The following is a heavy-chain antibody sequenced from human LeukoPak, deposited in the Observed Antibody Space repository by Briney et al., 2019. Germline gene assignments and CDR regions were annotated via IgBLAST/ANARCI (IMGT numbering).Heavy chain of an antibody. CDR3: ATIPNCSSTSCSRHYYYYYGMDV. D-gene: IGHD2-2*01. CDR1: GYTLAELS. CDR2: FDPEDGET. V-gene: IGHV1-24*01. Sequence: ASVKVSCKVSGYTLAELSMHWVRQAPGKGLEWIGGFDPEDGETIYAQKFQGRVTMTEDTSTDTAYMELSSLRSEDTAVYYCATIPNCSSTSCSRHYYYYYGMDVWGQGTTVTVSS. J-gene: IGHJ6*02.